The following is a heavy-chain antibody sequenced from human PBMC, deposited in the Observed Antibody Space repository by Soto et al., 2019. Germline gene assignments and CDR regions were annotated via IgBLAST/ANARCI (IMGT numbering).Heavy chain of an antibody. J-gene: IGHJ3*02. CDR2: ISSSGDSA. CDR3: AHPRGYGVFDAVDI. CDR1: GFIFSTYA. D-gene: IGHD4-17*01. Sequence: GGSLRLSCAASGFIFSTYAMNWVRQAPGKGLEWVSAISSSGDSAYYAESVRGRFTISRDDSINTLYLQMRSLRPEDTAVYYCAHPRGYGVFDAVDIWGQGTMVTVSS. V-gene: IGHV3-23*01.